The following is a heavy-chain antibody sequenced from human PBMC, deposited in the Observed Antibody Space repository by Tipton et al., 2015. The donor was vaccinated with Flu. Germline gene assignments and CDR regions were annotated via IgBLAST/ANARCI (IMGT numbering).Heavy chain of an antibody. J-gene: IGHJ6*02. V-gene: IGHV3-21*01. CDR1: GFTVSSYT. Sequence: AVSGFTVSSYTINWVRQSPGKGLEWVSSSSSGGTYIYYADSVKGRFTISRDNAKNSLYLQMNSLRAEDTALYYCARDQSGNSLHYYYGMDVWGQGTTVTVSS. CDR2: SSSGGTYI. D-gene: IGHD4-23*01. CDR3: ARDQSGNSLHYYYGMDV.